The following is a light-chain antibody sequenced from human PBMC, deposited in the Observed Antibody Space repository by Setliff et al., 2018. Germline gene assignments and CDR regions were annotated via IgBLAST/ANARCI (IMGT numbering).Light chain of an antibody. CDR2: DVS. J-gene: IGLJ1*01. Sequence: QSVLTQPASVSGSPGQPITISCTGTSSDVGGYNYVSWYQQHPGKAPKLMIYDVSNRPSGVSNRFSGSKSGNTASLTISGLQAEDEADYYCSSYTSSSTSYVFGTGTKGTV. CDR3: SSYTSSSTSYV. V-gene: IGLV2-14*03. CDR1: SSDVGGYNY.